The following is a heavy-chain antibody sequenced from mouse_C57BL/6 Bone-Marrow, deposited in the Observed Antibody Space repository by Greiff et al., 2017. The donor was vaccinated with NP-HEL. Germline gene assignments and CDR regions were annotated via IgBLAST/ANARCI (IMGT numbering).Heavy chain of an antibody. CDR2: IDPENGDT. CDR1: GFNIKDDY. V-gene: IGHV14-4*01. Sequence: EVKLVESGAELVRPGASVKLSCTASGFNIKDDYMHWVKQRPEQGLEWIGWIDPENGDTEYASKFQGKATITADTSSNTAYLQLSSLTSEDTAVYYCTTGDGSSYEDAMDYWGQGTSVTVSS. J-gene: IGHJ4*01. CDR3: TTGDGSSYEDAMDY. D-gene: IGHD1-1*01.